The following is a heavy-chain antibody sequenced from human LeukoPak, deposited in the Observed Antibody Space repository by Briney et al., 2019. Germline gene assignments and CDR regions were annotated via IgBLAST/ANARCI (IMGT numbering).Heavy chain of an antibody. CDR1: GGTFSSYA. V-gene: IGHV1-69*05. D-gene: IGHD1-14*01. CDR2: IIPIFGTA. CDR3: ARGYYRNRIYYYYYYMDV. Sequence: SVKVSCKASGGTFSSYAISWVRQAPGQGLEWMGGIIPIFGTANYAQKFQGRVTITTDESTSTAYMELSSLRSEDTAVYYCARGYYRNRIYYYYYYMDVWGKGTTVTVSS. J-gene: IGHJ6*03.